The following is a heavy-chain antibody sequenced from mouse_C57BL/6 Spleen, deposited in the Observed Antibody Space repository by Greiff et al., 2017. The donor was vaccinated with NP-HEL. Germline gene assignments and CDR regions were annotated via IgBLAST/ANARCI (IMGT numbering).Heavy chain of an antibody. Sequence: VQLQQSGAELVKPGASVKISCKASGYAFSSYWMNWVKQRPGKGLEWIGQIYPGDGDTNYNGKFKGKATLTADKSSSTAYMQLSSLTSEDSAVYVCARGGYSNYGYYAMDYWGQGTSVTVSS. D-gene: IGHD2-5*01. CDR1: GYAFSSYW. CDR2: IYPGDGDT. V-gene: IGHV1-80*01. CDR3: ARGGYSNYGYYAMDY. J-gene: IGHJ4*01.